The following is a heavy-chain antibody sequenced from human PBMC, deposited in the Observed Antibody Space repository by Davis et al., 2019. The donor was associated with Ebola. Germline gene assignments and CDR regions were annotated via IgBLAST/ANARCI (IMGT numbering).Heavy chain of an antibody. V-gene: IGHV3-74*01. CDR1: GFTFNSFW. CDR3: ARVPHAKWLVSGWFDP. Sequence: PGGSLRLSCAASGFTFNSFWIHWVRQVPGKGLVWVSRINADGSSTSYADSVKGRFTISRDNAKSTLFLQLNSLRAEDTAVYYCARVPHAKWLVSGWFDPWGQGTLVTVSS. J-gene: IGHJ5*02. D-gene: IGHD6-19*01. CDR2: INADGSST.